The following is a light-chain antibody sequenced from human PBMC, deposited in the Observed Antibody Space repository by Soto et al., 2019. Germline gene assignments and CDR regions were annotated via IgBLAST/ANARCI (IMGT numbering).Light chain of an antibody. CDR2: GAS. CDR3: QQLNSYPPWT. Sequence: IQLTQSPSSLSASVGDRVTITCRASQGISSNLAWYQQKPGRAPNLLIFGASTLQSGVPSRFSGSGSGTYFTRAISSLQPEDCATYFCQQLNSYPPWTFGQGTKVEIK. CDR1: QGISSN. J-gene: IGKJ1*01. V-gene: IGKV1-9*01.